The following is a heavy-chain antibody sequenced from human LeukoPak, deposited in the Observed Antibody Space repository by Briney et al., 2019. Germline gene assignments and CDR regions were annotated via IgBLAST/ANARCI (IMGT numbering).Heavy chain of an antibody. CDR3: ASYSGSYFFGY. D-gene: IGHD1-26*01. V-gene: IGHV4-59*01. J-gene: IGHJ4*02. Sequence: SETLSLTCTVSGGSISSYYWSWIRQPPGKGLEWIGYIYYSGSTNYNPSLKSRVTISVDTSKNQFSLKLSSVTAADTAVYYCASYSGSYFFGYWGQGTLVTASS. CDR1: GGSISSYY. CDR2: IYYSGST.